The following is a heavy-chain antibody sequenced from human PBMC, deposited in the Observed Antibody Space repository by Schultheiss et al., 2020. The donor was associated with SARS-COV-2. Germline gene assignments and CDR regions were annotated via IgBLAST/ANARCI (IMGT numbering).Heavy chain of an antibody. Sequence: GESLKISCAAYGFTFSSYWMHWVRQAPGKGLVWVSRINSDGSSTSYADSVKGRFTISRDNAKNTLYLQMNSLRAEDTAVYYCARGYCSSTSCYRYWGQGTLVTVSS. CDR3: ARGYCSSTSCYRY. V-gene: IGHV3-74*01. CDR2: INSDGSST. D-gene: IGHD2-2*01. J-gene: IGHJ4*02. CDR1: GFTFSSYW.